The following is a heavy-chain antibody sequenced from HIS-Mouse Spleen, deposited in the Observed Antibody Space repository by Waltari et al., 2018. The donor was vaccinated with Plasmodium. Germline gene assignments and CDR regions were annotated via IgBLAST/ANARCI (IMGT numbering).Heavy chain of an antibody. CDR1: GGSFSGYY. CDR2: INHSGST. J-gene: IGHJ4*02. Sequence: QVQLQPWGAGLLKPSETLSLTCAVYGGSFSGYYWSWIRQPPGKGLEWIGEINHSGSTNYNPSLKSRVTISVDTSKNQFSRKLSSVTAADTAVYYCARGRRIVVVTAPRGFFDYWGQGTLVTVSS. D-gene: IGHD2-21*02. CDR3: ARGRRIVVVTAPRGFFDY. V-gene: IGHV4-34*01.